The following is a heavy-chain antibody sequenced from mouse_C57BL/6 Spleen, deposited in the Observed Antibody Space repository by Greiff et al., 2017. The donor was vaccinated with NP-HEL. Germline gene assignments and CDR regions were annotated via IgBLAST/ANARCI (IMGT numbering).Heavy chain of an antibody. Sequence: EVKLMESGEGLVKPGGSLKLSCAASGFTFSSYAMSWVRQTPEKRLEWVAYISSGGDYIYYADTVKGRFTISRDNARNTLYLQMSSLKSEDTAMYYCTSFGYSYAMDYWGQGTSVTVSS. CDR2: ISSGGDYI. CDR3: TSFGYSYAMDY. V-gene: IGHV5-9-1*02. J-gene: IGHJ4*01. CDR1: GFTFSSYA. D-gene: IGHD2-2*01.